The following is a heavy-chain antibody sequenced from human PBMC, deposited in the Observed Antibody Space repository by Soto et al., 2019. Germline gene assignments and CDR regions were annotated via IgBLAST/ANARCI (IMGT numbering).Heavy chain of an antibody. V-gene: IGHV3-7*05. CDR1: EFTFSSYW. Sequence: PGGSLRLSCETSEFTFSSYWMTWVRRSPGKGLEWVANIDGEGGEKNYADSVKGRFTISRDNAKKSLYLQMNSLRAEDTAVYYCARGLHNGSPHLFYWGQGTLVTVSS. CDR3: ARGLHNGSPHLFY. D-gene: IGHD1-26*01. J-gene: IGHJ4*02. CDR2: IDGEGGEK.